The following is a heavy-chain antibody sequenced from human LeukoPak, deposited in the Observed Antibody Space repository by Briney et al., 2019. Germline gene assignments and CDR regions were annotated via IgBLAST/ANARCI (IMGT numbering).Heavy chain of an antibody. J-gene: IGHJ4*02. Sequence: ASVKVSCKASGYTFTGYYMHWVRQAPGQGLEWMGWINPNSGATNHAQKFQGRVTMTRDTSTSTAYMELSRLRSDDTAVYYCASDRRSSGYYGGFDYWGQGTLVTVSS. D-gene: IGHD3-22*01. CDR2: INPNSGAT. CDR1: GYTFTGYY. V-gene: IGHV1-2*02. CDR3: ASDRRSSGYYGGFDY.